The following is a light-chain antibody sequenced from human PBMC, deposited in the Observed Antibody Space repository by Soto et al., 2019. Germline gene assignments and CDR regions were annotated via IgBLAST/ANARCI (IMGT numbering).Light chain of an antibody. J-gene: IGKJ5*01. Sequence: EIVLTQSPGTLSLSPGERATLSCKASQSVSSSYLAWYQQKPGQAPSLLIYGSSSRATGILDWFIGSGSGTDFTLTISRLEPEDFAVYYCQQYGSSPLITFGQGTRLEIK. CDR2: GSS. CDR1: QSVSSSY. CDR3: QQYGSSPLIT. V-gene: IGKV3-20*01.